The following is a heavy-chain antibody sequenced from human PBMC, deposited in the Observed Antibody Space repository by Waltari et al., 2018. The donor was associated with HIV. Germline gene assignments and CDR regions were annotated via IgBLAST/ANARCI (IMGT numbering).Heavy chain of an antibody. CDR1: GASISTSSYS. CDR3: ASLAPRLPSFALDV. Sequence: QLQLQESGSGLVKPSQTLSLTCPVSGASISTSSYSWTWVRQPPGKGLEWIGYIHHGGNTYYNPSLKSRVTILMDRSKNHFSLRLSSVTAADTAVYYCASLAPRLPSFALDVWGQGTTVTVSS. CDR2: IHHGGNT. D-gene: IGHD3-16*01. V-gene: IGHV4-30-2*01. J-gene: IGHJ6*02.